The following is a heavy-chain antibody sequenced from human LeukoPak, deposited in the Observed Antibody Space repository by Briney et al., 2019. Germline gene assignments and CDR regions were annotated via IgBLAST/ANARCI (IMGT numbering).Heavy chain of an antibody. J-gene: IGHJ3*02. CDR1: GGSINSY. CDR2: ISGSGTI. V-gene: IGHV4-4*07. D-gene: IGHD3-3*01. CDR3: ARDNYDFWSGYPRYDAFDI. Sequence: SETLSLTCIVSGGSINSYWSWIRQPAGKGLEWIGRISGSGTITYNPALQSRLTISIDTSKNQFSLKLMSVTAADTAVYYCARDNYDFWSGYPRYDAFDIWGQGTMVTVSS.